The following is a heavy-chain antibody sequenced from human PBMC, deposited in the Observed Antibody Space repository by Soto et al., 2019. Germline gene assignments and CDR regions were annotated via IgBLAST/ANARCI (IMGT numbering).Heavy chain of an antibody. D-gene: IGHD3-22*01. J-gene: IGHJ4*02. V-gene: IGHV3-23*01. Sequence: EIQLLESGGGLVQPGGSLRLSCAASGFSFSSYAMSWVRQAPGKGLEWVSAISGSGGDTYYADSVKGRFSISRDNSKNTVVVQMNSLRAEDTAIYYCAKADASGYNSLLFDFWGQGTLVTVSS. CDR3: AKADASGYNSLLFDF. CDR2: ISGSGGDT. CDR1: GFSFSSYA.